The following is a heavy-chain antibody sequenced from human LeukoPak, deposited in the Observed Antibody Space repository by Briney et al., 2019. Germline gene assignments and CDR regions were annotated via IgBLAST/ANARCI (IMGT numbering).Heavy chain of an antibody. CDR2: IKQDGSEK. D-gene: IGHD3-22*01. J-gene: IGHJ4*02. CDR1: GFTFSDYY. V-gene: IGHV3-7*01. CDR3: ARPAWFSY. Sequence: GGSLRLSCAASGFTFSDYYMSWIRQAPGKGLEWVANIKQDGSEKYYVDSVKGRFTISRDNAKNSLYLQMNSLRAEDAAVYYCARPAWFSYWGQGTLVTVSS.